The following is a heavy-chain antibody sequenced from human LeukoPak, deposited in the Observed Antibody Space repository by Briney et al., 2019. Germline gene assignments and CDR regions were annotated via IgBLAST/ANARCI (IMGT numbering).Heavy chain of an antibody. D-gene: IGHD3-10*01. V-gene: IGHV3-15*01. CDR1: GFTFSNAR. Sequence: GGALRLYCAASGFTFSNARMNWVRQAPGKGLEWVGRIKSKTDGGTRDYAVPVIGKFTISRDDSKDTLYLQMNSLKTEDTAVYYCTTPKDYGSGSIDYWGQGTLVTVSS. J-gene: IGHJ4*02. CDR2: IKSKTDGGTR. CDR3: TTPKDYGSGSIDY.